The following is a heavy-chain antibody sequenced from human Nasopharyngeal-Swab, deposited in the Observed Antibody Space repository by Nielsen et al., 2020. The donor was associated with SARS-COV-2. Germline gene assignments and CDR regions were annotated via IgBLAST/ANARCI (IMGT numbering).Heavy chain of an antibody. D-gene: IGHD3-10*01. CDR1: GYTFTSYA. CDR3: AREGVGGRNYEVLWFGDFFYYMDV. CDR2: INAGNGNT. J-gene: IGHJ6*03. Sequence: ASVKVSCKASGYTFTSYAMHWVRQAPGQRLEWMGWINAGNGNTKYSQKFQGRVTITRDTSASTAYMELSSLRSEDTAVYYCAREGVGGRNYEVLWFGDFFYYMDVWGKGTTVTVSS. V-gene: IGHV1-3*01.